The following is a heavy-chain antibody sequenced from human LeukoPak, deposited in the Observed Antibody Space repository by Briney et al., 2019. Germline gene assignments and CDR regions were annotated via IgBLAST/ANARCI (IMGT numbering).Heavy chain of an antibody. D-gene: IGHD5-18*01. Sequence: PGGSLRLSCAASGFTFSSYAMHWVRQAPGKGLEWVAVISYDGSNKYYADSVKGRFTISRDNSENTLYLQMNSLRAENTAVYYCARDLRRGYSYGYGDYWGQGTLVTVSS. CDR2: ISYDGSNK. J-gene: IGHJ4*02. CDR3: ARDLRRGYSYGYGDY. V-gene: IGHV3-30-3*01. CDR1: GFTFSSYA.